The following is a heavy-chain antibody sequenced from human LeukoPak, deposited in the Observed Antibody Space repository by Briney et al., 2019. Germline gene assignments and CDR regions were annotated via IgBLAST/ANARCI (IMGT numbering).Heavy chain of an antibody. V-gene: IGHV3-20*04. CDR3: ARDMDTAMAPYHYDSSGYFPLGS. CDR2: IKWNGGRT. Sequence: PGGSLRLSCAASGFTFDDYGMSWVRQAPGKGLEWVSGIKWNGGRTVCGDSVKGRFTISRDNPKISMYMQMNSLRAEETALYYCARDMDTAMAPYHYDSSGYFPLGSWGQGTLVTVSS. CDR1: GFTFDDYG. J-gene: IGHJ5*02. D-gene: IGHD3-22*01.